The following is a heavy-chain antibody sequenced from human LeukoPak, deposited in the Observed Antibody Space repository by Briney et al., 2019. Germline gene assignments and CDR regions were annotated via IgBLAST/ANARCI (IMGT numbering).Heavy chain of an antibody. J-gene: IGHJ4*02. V-gene: IGHV4-34*01. CDR2: INPSRNT. Sequence: SETPSLTCAVFGGSFSGYYWNWIRQPPGKGLEWIGQINPSRNTNYNPSLKSRVTISVDTSKEQFSLKLSSVTAADTAVYYCARRYDFWSGYPPPLDYWGQGTLVTVSS. CDR1: GGSFSGYY. D-gene: IGHD3-3*01. CDR3: ARRYDFWSGYPPPLDY.